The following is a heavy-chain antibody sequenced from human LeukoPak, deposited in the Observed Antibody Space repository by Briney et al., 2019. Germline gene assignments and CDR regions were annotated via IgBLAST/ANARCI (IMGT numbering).Heavy chain of an antibody. J-gene: IGHJ4*02. CDR1: GGSISSGSYY. CDR2: IYTSGST. D-gene: IGHD1-1*01. V-gene: IGHV4-61*02. Sequence: SQTLSLTCTVSGGSISSGSYYWSWIRQPAGKGLEWIGRIYTSGSTNYNPSLKSRVTISVDTSKNQFSLKLSSVTAADTAVYYCARELEGYWGQGTLVIVSS. CDR3: ARELEGY.